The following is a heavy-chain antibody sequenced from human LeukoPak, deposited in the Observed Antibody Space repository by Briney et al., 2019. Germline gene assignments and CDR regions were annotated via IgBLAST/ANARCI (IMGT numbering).Heavy chain of an antibody. CDR3: AREPRIWEQQDYYYGMDV. CDR1: GGSVSSGSYY. CDR2: IYYSGST. J-gene: IGHJ6*04. V-gene: IGHV4-61*01. D-gene: IGHD6-13*01. Sequence: PSETLSLTCTVSGGSVSSGSYYWSWIRQPPGKGLEWIGYIYYSGSTNYNPSLKSRVTISVDTSKNQFSLKLSSVTAADTAVYYCAREPRIWEQQDYYYGMDVWGKGTTVTVSS.